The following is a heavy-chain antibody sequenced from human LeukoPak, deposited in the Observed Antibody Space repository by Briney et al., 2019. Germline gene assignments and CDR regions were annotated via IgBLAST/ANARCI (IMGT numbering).Heavy chain of an antibody. CDR1: GFTFSRYW. CDR3: ARGGFSHAFDV. D-gene: IGHD2/OR15-2a*01. J-gene: IGHJ3*01. Sequence: GGSLRLSCAASGFTFSRYWIHWVRQAPGKGLVWVSRINNDGSDTIYADSVKGRFAMSRDNAKNTVFLQMSGLRAEDTAVYYCARGGFSHAFDVWGQGTTVTVPS. CDR2: INNDGSDT. V-gene: IGHV3-74*01.